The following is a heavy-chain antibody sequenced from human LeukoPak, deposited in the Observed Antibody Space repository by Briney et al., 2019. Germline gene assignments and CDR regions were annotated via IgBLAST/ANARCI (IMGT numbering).Heavy chain of an antibody. D-gene: IGHD3-16*02. CDR3: ARAGGDYVWGSYRYPFDY. J-gene: IGHJ4*02. CDR2: INPNSGGT. CDR1: GYTFTGYY. V-gene: IGHV1-2*02. Sequence: GASVKVSCKASGYTFTGYYMHWVRQAPGQGLEWMGWINPNSGGTNYAQKFQGRVTMTRDTSISTAYMELSRLRSDDTAVYYCARAGGDYVWGSYRYPFDYWGQGTLVTVSS.